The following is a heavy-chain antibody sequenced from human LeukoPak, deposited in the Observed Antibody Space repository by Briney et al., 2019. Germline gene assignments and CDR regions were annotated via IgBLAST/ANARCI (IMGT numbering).Heavy chain of an antibody. V-gene: IGHV4-39*01. CDR2: IYYSGGT. CDR3: ARGFYCSSTSCYFRWARNGMDV. Sequence: SETLSLTCTVSGGSISSSYYYWGWIRQPPGKGLEWIGSIYYSGGTYYNPSLKSRVTISVDTSKNQFSLKLSSVTAADTAVYYCARGFYCSSTSCYFRWARNGMDVWGQGTTVTVSS. J-gene: IGHJ6*02. D-gene: IGHD2-2*01. CDR1: GGSISSSYYY.